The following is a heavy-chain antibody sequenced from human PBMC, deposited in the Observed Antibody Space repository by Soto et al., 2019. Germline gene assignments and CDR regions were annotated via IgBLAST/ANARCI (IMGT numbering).Heavy chain of an antibody. Sequence: SETLSLTCTVSGEYISSYYWSWIRQPAGKGLEGIGGIYICGSTDYNPSLKSRVSMSVDRSKNQFSLRLTSGTPAGPAGYYWGRECRAGGCYSVYGMGVWGPGATGTVSS. CDR3: GRECRAGGCYSVYGMGV. D-gene: IGHD2-15*01. CDR1: GEYISSYY. V-gene: IGHV4-4*07. J-gene: IGHJ6*02. CDR2: IYICGST.